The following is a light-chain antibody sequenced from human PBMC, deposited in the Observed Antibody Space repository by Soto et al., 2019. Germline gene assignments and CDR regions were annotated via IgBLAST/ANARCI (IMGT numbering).Light chain of an antibody. CDR1: GSDVGGYNF. Sequence: QSVLTQTASVSGSPGQSITISCTGTGSDVGGYNFVSWYQQHPGKAPKLIIHEVTNRPSGVSGRFSGSKSGNTAFLTISGLQAEDEAVYYCCSHSSSSTWMFGGGTKVTVL. J-gene: IGLJ3*02. V-gene: IGLV2-14*03. CDR3: CSHSSSSTWM. CDR2: EVT.